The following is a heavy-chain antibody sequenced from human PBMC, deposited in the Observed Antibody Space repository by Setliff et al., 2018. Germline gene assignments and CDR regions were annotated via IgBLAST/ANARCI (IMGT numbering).Heavy chain of an antibody. CDR2: IYHRGNA. Sequence: SETLSLTCVVSGGSIASGGYSWSWIRQPPGKGLEWIGYIYHRGNAYYNPSLESRVTMSVDRSNNQFSLKLDSVTAADTAVYYCAQGDYFGSGAFYDWGQGMRGTVPQ. J-gene: IGHJ4*02. CDR3: AQGDYFGSGAFYD. V-gene: IGHV4-30-2*01. CDR1: GGSIASGGYS. D-gene: IGHD3-10*01.